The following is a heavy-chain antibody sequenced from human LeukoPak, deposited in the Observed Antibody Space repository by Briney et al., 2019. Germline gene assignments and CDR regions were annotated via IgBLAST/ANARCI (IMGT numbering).Heavy chain of an antibody. CDR1: GFTFSSYG. D-gene: IGHD6-6*01. V-gene: IGHV3-30*03. CDR3: ARDTSYSSSSMGY. Sequence: PGRSLRLSCAASGFTFSSYGMHWVRQAPGKGLEWVAVISYDGSNKYYADSVKGRFTISRDNSKNTLYLQMNSLRAEDTAVYYCARDTSYSSSSMGYWGQGTLVTVSS. CDR2: ISYDGSNK. J-gene: IGHJ4*02.